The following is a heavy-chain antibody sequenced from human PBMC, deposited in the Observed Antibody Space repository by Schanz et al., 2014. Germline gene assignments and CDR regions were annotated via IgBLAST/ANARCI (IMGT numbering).Heavy chain of an antibody. CDR3: AKQMGFRRSGSDY. CDR1: GFTFSGSP. V-gene: IGHV3-30-3*02. D-gene: IGHD1-26*01. Sequence: VQLVESGGGLVQPGGALTLSCAASGFTFSGSPMHWVRQASGRGLEWVAVISYDGRSKDYADSVKGRFTISRDNSKRTLYVEVSSLRVEDTAIYYCAKQMGFRRSGSDYWGQGTLVTVSS. J-gene: IGHJ4*02. CDR2: ISYDGRSK.